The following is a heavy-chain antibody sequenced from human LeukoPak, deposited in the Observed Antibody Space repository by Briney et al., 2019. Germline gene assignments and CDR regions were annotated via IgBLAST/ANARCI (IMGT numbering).Heavy chain of an antibody. Sequence: SQTLSLTCTVSGGSLSSGGYYWSWIRQPAGKGLEWIGRIYTSGSTNYNPSLKSRVTISVDTSKNQFSLKLSSVTAADTAVYYCARAGITMVRGVIIGAFDIWGQGTMVTVSS. CDR2: IYTSGST. J-gene: IGHJ3*02. D-gene: IGHD3-10*01. V-gene: IGHV4-61*02. CDR1: GGSLSSGGYY. CDR3: ARAGITMVRGVIIGAFDI.